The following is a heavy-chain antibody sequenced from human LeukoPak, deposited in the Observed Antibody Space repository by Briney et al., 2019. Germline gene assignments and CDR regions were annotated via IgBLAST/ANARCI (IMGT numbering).Heavy chain of an antibody. V-gene: IGHV1-3*01. D-gene: IGHD1-26*01. CDR1: GYTFTSYA. CDR2: INAGNGNT. Sequence: ASVKVSCKASGYTFTSYAMHWVRQAPGQRLEWMGWINAGNGNTKYSQKFQGRVTITRDTSASTAYMELSSLRSEDTAVYYCARARVGATLFDYWGQGTLVTVSS. J-gene: IGHJ4*02. CDR3: ARARVGATLFDY.